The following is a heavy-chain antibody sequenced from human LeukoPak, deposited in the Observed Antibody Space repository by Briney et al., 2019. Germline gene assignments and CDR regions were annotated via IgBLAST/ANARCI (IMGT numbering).Heavy chain of an antibody. CDR3: AREWELLPGYFDY. CDR1: GYTFTGYY. CDR2: INPNSGGT. J-gene: IGHJ4*02. D-gene: IGHD1-26*01. Sequence: ASVKVSCKASGYTFTGYYMHWVRQAPGQGLEWMGWINPNSGGTNYAQKFQGRVTMTRDTSISTAYMELSRLRSDDTAVYYCAREWELLPGYFDYWGQGTLVTVSS. V-gene: IGHV1-2*02.